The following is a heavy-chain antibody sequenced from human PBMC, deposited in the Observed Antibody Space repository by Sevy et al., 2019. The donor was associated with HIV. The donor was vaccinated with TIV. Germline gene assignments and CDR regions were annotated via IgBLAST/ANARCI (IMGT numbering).Heavy chain of an antibody. CDR3: AKGPSPMSTFGGDVDY. CDR1: GFTFSSYG. J-gene: IGHJ4*02. CDR2: IRYDGSNK. Sequence: GGSLRLSCAASGFTFSSYGMHWVRQAPGKGLEWVAVIRYDGSNKYYADSVKGRFTISRDNSKNTLYLKMNSLRAEDTAEYYCAKGPSPMSTFGGDVDYWGQGTLVTVSS. D-gene: IGHD3-16*01. V-gene: IGHV3-30*02.